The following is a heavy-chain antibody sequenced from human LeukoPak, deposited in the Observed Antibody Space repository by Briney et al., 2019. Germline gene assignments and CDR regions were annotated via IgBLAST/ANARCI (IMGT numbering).Heavy chain of an antibody. D-gene: IGHD1-26*01. V-gene: IGHV4-61*01. CDR2: IYYSAST. Sequence: SETLSLTCTVSGGSVSSGSYYWSWIRQPPGKGLEWIGYIYYSASTNYNPSLKSRVTISVDTSNNQFSLKLSSVTAADTAVYYCAKDVGKWESLHFFDYWGQGTLVTVPS. CDR1: GGSVSSGSYY. CDR3: AKDVGKWESLHFFDY. J-gene: IGHJ4*02.